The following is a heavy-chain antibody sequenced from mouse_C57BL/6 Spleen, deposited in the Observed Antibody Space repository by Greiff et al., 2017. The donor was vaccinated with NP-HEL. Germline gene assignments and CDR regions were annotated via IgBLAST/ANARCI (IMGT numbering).Heavy chain of an antibody. CDR3: THDYGSGGFAY. V-gene: IGHV14-4*01. CDR1: GFNIKDDY. CDR2: IDPENGDT. J-gene: IGHJ3*01. Sequence: VQLQQSGAELVRPGASVKLSCTASGFNIKDDYMHWVKQRPEQGLEWIGWIDPENGDTEYASKFQGKATITADTSSNTAYLQLSSLTSEDTAVYCCTHDYGSGGFAYWGQGTLVTVSA. D-gene: IGHD1-1*01.